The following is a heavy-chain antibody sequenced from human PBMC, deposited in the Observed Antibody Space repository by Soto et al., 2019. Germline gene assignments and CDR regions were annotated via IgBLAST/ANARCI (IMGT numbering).Heavy chain of an antibody. CDR2: IYYSGST. V-gene: IGHV4-30-4*01. D-gene: IGHD2-2*01. Sequence: PSETLSLTCTVSGGSISSGDYYWSWIRQPPGKGLEWIGYIYYSGSTYYNPSLKSRVTISVDTSKNQFSLKLSSVTAADTAVYYCARATRRGWFDPWGQGTLATVSS. CDR1: GGSISSGDYY. J-gene: IGHJ5*02. CDR3: ARATRRGWFDP.